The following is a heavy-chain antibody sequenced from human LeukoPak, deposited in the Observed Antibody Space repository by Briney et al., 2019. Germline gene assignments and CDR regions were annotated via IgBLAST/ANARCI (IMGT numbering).Heavy chain of an antibody. D-gene: IGHD2-15*01. Sequence: PGGSLRLSCAASGFTVSSNYMSWVRQAPGKGLEWVSVIYSGGSTYYADSVKGRFTISRHNSKNTLYLQMNSLRAEDTAVYYCARASGYCSGGSCYSGYYYYGMDVRGQGTTVTVSS. CDR1: GFTVSSNY. J-gene: IGHJ6*02. CDR2: IYSGGST. V-gene: IGHV3-53*04. CDR3: ARASGYCSGGSCYSGYYYYGMDV.